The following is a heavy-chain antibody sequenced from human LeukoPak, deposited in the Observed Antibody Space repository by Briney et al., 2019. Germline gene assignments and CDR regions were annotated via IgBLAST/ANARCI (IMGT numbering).Heavy chain of an antibody. D-gene: IGHD6-13*01. CDR3: ARTAGHDY. J-gene: IGHJ4*02. Sequence: AXGXXLEWMGWINPNSGDTHSAQNFQGRVTMTRDTSISTAYMELSRLRSDDTAVYYCARTAGHDYWGQGTLVTVSS. V-gene: IGHV1-2*02. CDR2: INPNSGDT.